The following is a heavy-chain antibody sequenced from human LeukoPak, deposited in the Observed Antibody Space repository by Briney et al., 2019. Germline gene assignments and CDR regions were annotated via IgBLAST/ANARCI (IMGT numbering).Heavy chain of an antibody. CDR1: GYTFTSYG. CDR3: ARVLAVAVFDP. CDR2: ISAYDGNT. D-gene: IGHD6-19*01. V-gene: IGHV1-18*01. J-gene: IGHJ5*02. Sequence: ASVKLSCKASGYTFTSYGISWVRQAPGQGLEWMGWISAYDGNTNYAQKLQGRVTMTTDTSTSTAYMELRSLRSDDTAVYYCARVLAVAVFDPWGQGTLVTVSS.